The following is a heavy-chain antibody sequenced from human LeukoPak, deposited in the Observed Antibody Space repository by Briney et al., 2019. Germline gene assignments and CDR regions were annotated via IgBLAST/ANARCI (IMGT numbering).Heavy chain of an antibody. CDR3: ARGVITLTGTDFYMDV. Sequence: ASVKVSCKASGYTFSNYEINWVRQASGQGLEWMGWMNPNSGNTGYAQKFQGRVTFTRDTSINTAYMGVSSLRSEDTAVYFCARGVITLTGTDFYMDVWGKGTPVSVSS. J-gene: IGHJ6*03. V-gene: IGHV1-8*03. CDR2: MNPNSGNT. CDR1: GYTFSNYE. D-gene: IGHD3-9*01.